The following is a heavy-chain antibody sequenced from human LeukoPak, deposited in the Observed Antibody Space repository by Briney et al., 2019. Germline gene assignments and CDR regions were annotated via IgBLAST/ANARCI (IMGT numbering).Heavy chain of an antibody. Sequence: SETLSLTCAVSGGSISSSNWWSWVRQPPGKGLEWIGEIYHSGSTNYNPSLKSRVTISVDTSKNQFSLKLSSVTAADTAVYYCARSGDYYDSSGYYGAWGQGTLVTVSS. V-gene: IGHV4-4*02. CDR3: ARSGDYYDSSGYYGA. D-gene: IGHD3-22*01. CDR1: GGSISSSNW. CDR2: IYHSGST. J-gene: IGHJ5*02.